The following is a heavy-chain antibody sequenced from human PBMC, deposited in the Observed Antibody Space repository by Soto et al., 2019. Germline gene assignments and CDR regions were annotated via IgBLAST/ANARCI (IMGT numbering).Heavy chain of an antibody. CDR2: VSYSGRV. J-gene: IGHJ6*02. CDR1: GCSISRYY. D-gene: IGHD3-3*01. V-gene: IGHV4-59*01. Sequence: QVQLQQSVPGLVKPSETLSLTCTVSGCSISRYYWSWVRQPPGEGLDWIGCVSYSGRVNYNPSLMTRVTISLDSSKNQFPLNLKSVTAADTAVYYCARDSGRMYYETWSGYDYGMDVWGQGTTFTVSS. CDR3: ARDSGRMYYETWSGYDYGMDV.